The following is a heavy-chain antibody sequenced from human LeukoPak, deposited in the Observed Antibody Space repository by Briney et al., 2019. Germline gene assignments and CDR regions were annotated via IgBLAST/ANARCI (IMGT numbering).Heavy chain of an antibody. CDR2: ISAYNGNT. CDR1: GYTFTSYG. D-gene: IGHD2-2*01. J-gene: IGHJ6*03. V-gene: IGHV1-18*01. CDR3: AKAERAYHQGYYYMDV. Sequence: ASVKVSCKASGYTFTSYGISWVRQAPGQGLEWMGWISAYNGNTNYAQKLQGRVTMTTDTSTSTAYMELRSLRSDDTAVYYCAKAERAYHQGYYYMDVWGKGTTVTVSS.